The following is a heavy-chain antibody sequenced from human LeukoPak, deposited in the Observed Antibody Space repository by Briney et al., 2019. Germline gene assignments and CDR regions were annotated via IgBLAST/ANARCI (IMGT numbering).Heavy chain of an antibody. V-gene: IGHV3-21*01. CDR1: GFTFSSYS. D-gene: IGHD3-10*01. J-gene: IGHJ6*04. Sequence: GGSLRLSCAASGFTFSSYSMNWVRQAPGKGLEWVSSISSSSSYIYYADSVKGRFTISRDNAKNSLYLQMNSLRAEDTAVYYCARDQGGLLLFLELLGYYYDMGVWGKETTVTVS. CDR2: ISSSSSYI. CDR3: ARDQGGLLLFLELLGYYYDMGV.